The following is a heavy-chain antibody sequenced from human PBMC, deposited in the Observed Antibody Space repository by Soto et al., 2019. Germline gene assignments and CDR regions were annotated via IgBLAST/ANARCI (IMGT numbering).Heavy chain of an antibody. CDR2: ISGSGGST. CDR1: GFTFSSYA. Sequence: GGSLRLSCAASGFTFSSYAMSWVRQAPGKGLEWVSAISGSGGSTYYADSVKGRFTISRDNSKNTLYLQMNSLRAEDTAVYYCANEGVSSISSSWYVITADAFDIWGQGTMVTVSS. J-gene: IGHJ3*02. V-gene: IGHV3-23*01. CDR3: ANEGVSSISSSWYVITADAFDI. D-gene: IGHD6-13*01.